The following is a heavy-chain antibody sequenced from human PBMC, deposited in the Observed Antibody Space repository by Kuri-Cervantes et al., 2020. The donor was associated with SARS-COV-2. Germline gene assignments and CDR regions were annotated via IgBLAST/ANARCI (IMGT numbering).Heavy chain of an antibody. CDR2: ISSSSSYI. J-gene: IGHJ4*02. V-gene: IGHV3-21*01. Sequence: GESLKISCAASGFTFSSYSMNWVRQAPGKGLEWVSSISSSSSYIYYADSVKGRFTISRDNAKNSLYLQMNSLRAEDTAVYYCARNRGSGWPFFDYWGQGTLVTV. CDR1: GFTFSSYS. D-gene: IGHD6-19*01. CDR3: ARNRGSGWPFFDY.